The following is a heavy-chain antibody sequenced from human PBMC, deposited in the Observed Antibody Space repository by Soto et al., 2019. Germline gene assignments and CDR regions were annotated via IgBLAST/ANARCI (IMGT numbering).Heavy chain of an antibody. Sequence: ASVKVSCKASGYTFTSYYMHWVRQAPGQGLEWMGIINPSGGSTSYAQKFQGRVTMTRDTSTSTVYMELSSLRSEDTAVYYCARDRTPPRPRYCSVCSCYSGPNDFDYWGQGTLVTVSS. J-gene: IGHJ4*02. V-gene: IGHV1-46*01. CDR3: ARDRTPPRPRYCSVCSCYSGPNDFDY. CDR1: GYTFTSYY. D-gene: IGHD2-15*01. CDR2: INPSGGST.